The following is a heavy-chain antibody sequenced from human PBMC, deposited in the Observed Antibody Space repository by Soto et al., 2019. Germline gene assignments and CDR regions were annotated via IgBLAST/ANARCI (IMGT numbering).Heavy chain of an antibody. CDR2: IKPDGSAT. D-gene: IGHD3-16*01. Sequence: VGSLRLSCATSDFTFRNYWMNWVRQAPGKGLEWVANIKPDGSATNYVDSVKGRFTISRDNVRNSVSLQMNSLRVEDTAVYFCFGGNGGPQWGQGTLVTVSS. J-gene: IGHJ4*02. CDR3: FGGNGGPQ. CDR1: DFTFRNYW. V-gene: IGHV3-7*03.